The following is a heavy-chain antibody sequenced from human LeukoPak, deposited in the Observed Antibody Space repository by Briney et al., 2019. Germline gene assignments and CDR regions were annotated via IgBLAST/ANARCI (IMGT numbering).Heavy chain of an antibody. CDR3: AGQGDYYDSSGYDYFDY. CDR2: IIPIFGTA. J-gene: IGHJ4*02. V-gene: IGHV1-69*13. D-gene: IGHD3-22*01. CDR1: GGTFSSYA. Sequence: ASVKASCKASGGTFSSYAISWVRQAPGQGLEWMGGIIPIFGTANYAQKFQGRVTITADESTSTAYMELSSLRSEDTAVYYCAGQGDYYDSSGYDYFDYWGQGTLVTVSS.